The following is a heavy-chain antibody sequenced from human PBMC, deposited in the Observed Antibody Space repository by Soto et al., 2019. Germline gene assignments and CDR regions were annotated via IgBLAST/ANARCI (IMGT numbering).Heavy chain of an antibody. D-gene: IGHD4-4*01. CDR3: ARDRQYLGLDY. J-gene: IGHJ4*02. CDR2: IYSSGST. CDR1: GASISGFY. V-gene: IGHV4-59*01. Sequence: QVQLQESGPGLVKPSETLSLTCTVSGASISGFYWSWIRQPPGKGLEWLGHIYSSGSTNHNPSLKSRVTISVDTSKNQFSLKLSSVTAADTAVYYCARDRQYLGLDYWGQGTLVTVSS.